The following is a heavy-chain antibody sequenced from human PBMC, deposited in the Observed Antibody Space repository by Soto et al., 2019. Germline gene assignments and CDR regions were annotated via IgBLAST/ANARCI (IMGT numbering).Heavy chain of an antibody. V-gene: IGHV4-30-4*08. CDR1: GDSISSDYYH. Sequence: SETLSLTCTVSGDSISSDYYHWTWIRQSPGKGLEWIGYIHHSGSILYNTSLKSRVTISVDTSKNQFSIHLTSVTAADTAVYFCAREDDGGDSLDVWGQGTTVTVSS. D-gene: IGHD2-21*02. CDR2: IHHSGSI. J-gene: IGHJ6*02. CDR3: AREDDGGDSLDV.